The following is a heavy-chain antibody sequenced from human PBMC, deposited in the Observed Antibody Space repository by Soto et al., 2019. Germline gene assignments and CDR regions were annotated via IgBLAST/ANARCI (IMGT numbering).Heavy chain of an antibody. J-gene: IGHJ4*02. CDR3: ARAHLTHTEFDY. D-gene: IGHD3-3*02. Sequence: SETLSLTCTVSGGSISSYYWSRIRQPPGKGLEWIGYIYYSGSTNYNPSLKSRVTISVDTSKNQFSLKLSSVTAADTAVYYCARAHLTHTEFDYWGQGTLVTVSS. CDR2: IYYSGST. V-gene: IGHV4-59*01. CDR1: GGSISSYY.